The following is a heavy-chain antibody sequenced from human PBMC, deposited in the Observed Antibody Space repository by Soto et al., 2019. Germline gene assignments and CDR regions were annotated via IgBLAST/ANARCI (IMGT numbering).Heavy chain of an antibody. Sequence: TLSLTCAVSGGSISIGGYSWSWIRQPPGKGLEWIGYIYHSGSTYYNPSLKSRVTISVDRSKNQFSLKLSSVTAADTAVYYCEGRDTCGDQVDYWGQGTLFTVSS. V-gene: IGHV4-30-2*01. D-gene: IGHD4-17*01. CDR3: EGRDTCGDQVDY. CDR1: GGSISIGGYS. J-gene: IGHJ4*02. CDR2: IYHSGST.